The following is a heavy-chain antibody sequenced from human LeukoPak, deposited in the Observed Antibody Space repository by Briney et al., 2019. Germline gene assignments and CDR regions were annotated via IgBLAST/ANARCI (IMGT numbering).Heavy chain of an antibody. V-gene: IGHV4-34*01. CDR3: ARARYSYGYYWFDP. D-gene: IGHD5-18*01. CDR1: GGSFSGYY. J-gene: IGHJ5*02. CDR2: INHSGST. Sequence: SETLSLTCAVYGGSFSGYYWSWIRQPPGKGLERIGEINHSGSTNYNPSLKSRVTISVDTSKNQFSLKLSSVTAADTAVYYCARARYSYGYYWFDPWGQGTLVTVSS.